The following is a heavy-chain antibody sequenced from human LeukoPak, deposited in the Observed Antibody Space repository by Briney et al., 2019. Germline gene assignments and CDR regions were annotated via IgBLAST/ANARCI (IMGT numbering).Heavy chain of an antibody. CDR3: AKGRGYCTGGSCYSDY. CDR2: ISGSDGST. V-gene: IGHV3-23*01. D-gene: IGHD2-15*01. J-gene: IGHJ4*02. Sequence: GSLRLSCTASGFTFSDYAMSWVRQAPGKGLEWVSTISGSDGSTYYADSVKGRFTISRDNSKNTLYLQMNSLRVEDTAIYYCAKGRGYCTGGSCYSDYWGQGTLVTVSS. CDR1: GFTFSDYA.